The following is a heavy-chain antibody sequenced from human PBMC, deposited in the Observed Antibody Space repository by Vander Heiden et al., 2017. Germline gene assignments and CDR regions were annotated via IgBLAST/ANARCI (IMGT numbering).Heavy chain of an antibody. D-gene: IGHD3-10*01. Sequence: QVQLVQSGAEVKKPGSSVKVSCKASGGTFSSYAISWVRQAPGQGLDGRGGIIPIFGTANYAQKFEGRVTITADESTSTAYMELSSLRSEDTAVYYCASSAWDVGEFPPHGDFDYWGQGTLVTVSS. CDR2: IIPIFGTA. J-gene: IGHJ4*02. CDR1: GGTFSSYA. CDR3: ASSAWDVGEFPPHGDFDY. V-gene: IGHV1-69*01.